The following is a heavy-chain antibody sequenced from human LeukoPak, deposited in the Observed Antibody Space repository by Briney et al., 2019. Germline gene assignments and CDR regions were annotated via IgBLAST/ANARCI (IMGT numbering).Heavy chain of an antibody. J-gene: IGHJ4*02. CDR2: ISAYNSNT. CDR3: ARDLRRDTSGWNSQAVLDY. D-gene: IGHD6-19*01. V-gene: IGHV1-18*01. CDR1: GYTFTSYG. Sequence: ASVKVSRKASGYTFTSYGISWVRQAPGQGLEWMGWISAYNSNTNYAQKKLQGRVTMTTDTSTSTACMELRSLRSDDTAVYYCARDLRRDTSGWNSQAVLDYWGQGTLVTVSS.